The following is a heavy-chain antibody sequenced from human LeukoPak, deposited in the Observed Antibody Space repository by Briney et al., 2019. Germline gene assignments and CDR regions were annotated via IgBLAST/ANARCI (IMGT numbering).Heavy chain of an antibody. Sequence: GGSLRLSCAASGFTFSTYWMSWVRQAPGKGLEWVANIRRDGSKIYYVDSVKGRFTISRDNAKNSLYLEMDSLRGEDTAVYYCARAYDSSWHNFDYWGQGSLVTVSS. J-gene: IGHJ4*02. CDR2: IRRDGSKI. V-gene: IGHV3-7*04. CDR1: GFTFSTYW. CDR3: ARAYDSSWHNFDY. D-gene: IGHD6-13*01.